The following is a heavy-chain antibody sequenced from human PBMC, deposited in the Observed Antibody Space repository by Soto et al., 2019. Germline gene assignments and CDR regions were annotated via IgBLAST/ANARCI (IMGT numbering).Heavy chain of an antibody. CDR3: ARQADYGGNSDYFDY. Sequence: GESLKISCKGSGYSFTSYWIGWVRQMPGKGLEWMGIIYPGDSDTRYSPSFQGQVTISADKSISTAYLQWSGLKASDTAMYYCARQADYGGNSDYFDYWGQGTLVTVSS. J-gene: IGHJ4*02. V-gene: IGHV5-51*01. CDR2: IYPGDSDT. CDR1: GYSFTSYW. D-gene: IGHD4-17*01.